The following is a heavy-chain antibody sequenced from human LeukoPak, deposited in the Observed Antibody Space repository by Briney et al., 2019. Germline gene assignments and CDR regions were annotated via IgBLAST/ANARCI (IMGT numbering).Heavy chain of an antibody. CDR2: IYPGDSDT. Sequence: GESLKISCKGSGYSLTSYWIGWVRQMPGKGLEWMGIIYPGDSDTRYSPSFQGQVTISADKSISTAYLQWSSLKASDTAMYYCARTRTTVVTRDAFDIWGQGTMVTVSS. J-gene: IGHJ3*02. CDR1: GYSLTSYW. D-gene: IGHD4-23*01. V-gene: IGHV5-51*01. CDR3: ARTRTTVVTRDAFDI.